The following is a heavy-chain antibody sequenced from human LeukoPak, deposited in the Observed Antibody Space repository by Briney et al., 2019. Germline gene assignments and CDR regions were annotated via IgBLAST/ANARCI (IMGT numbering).Heavy chain of an antibody. CDR2: ISYDGSNK. CDR1: GFTFSSYG. CDR3: ATSQYSSGWYSY. J-gene: IGHJ4*02. Sequence: GRSLRLSCAASGFTFSSYGMHWVRQAPGKGLEWVAVISYDGSNKYYADSVKGRFTISRDNSKNTLYLQMNSLRAEDTAVYYCATSQYSSGWYSYWGQGTLVTVSS. D-gene: IGHD6-19*01. V-gene: IGHV3-30*03.